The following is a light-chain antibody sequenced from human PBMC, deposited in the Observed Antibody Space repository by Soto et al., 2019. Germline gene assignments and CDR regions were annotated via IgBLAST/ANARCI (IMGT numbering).Light chain of an antibody. V-gene: IGKV1-33*01. CDR1: QSINNY. J-gene: IGKJ4*01. Sequence: DIQMTQSPSSLSASGGDRFTITCPASQSINNYLSWYQQKPGKAPKLLIYDASNLETGVPSRFSGSGSGTDFTFTISSLEPEDIATYYCQQYDNPPLTFGGGTKVDIK. CDR3: QQYDNPPLT. CDR2: DAS.